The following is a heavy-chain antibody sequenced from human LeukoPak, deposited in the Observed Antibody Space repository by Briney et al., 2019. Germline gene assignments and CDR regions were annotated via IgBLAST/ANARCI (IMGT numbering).Heavy chain of an antibody. CDR3: VRDFDGVAHFDY. V-gene: IGHV3-53*01. Sequence: GSLRLSCAASGLTVSGNYMSWVRQAPGKGLEWVSVLYTGGTTYYADSVKGRFTISRDDSKNTLFLQMSSLSAEDTAMYYCVRDFDGVAHFDYWGQGTLVTVSS. D-gene: IGHD3-10*01. J-gene: IGHJ4*02. CDR2: LYTGGTT. CDR1: GLTVSGNY.